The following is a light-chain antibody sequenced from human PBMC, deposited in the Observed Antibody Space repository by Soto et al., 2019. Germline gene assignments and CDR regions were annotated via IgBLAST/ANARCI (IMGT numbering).Light chain of an antibody. CDR3: AAWDDSLSGVV. V-gene: IGLV1-36*01. J-gene: IGLJ2*01. CDR1: SSNIGNNA. Sequence: QSVLTQPPSVSEAPRQRVTISCSGSSSNIGNNAVNWYQQLPGKAPKLLIYRNDQRPSGVPDRFSGSMSGTAASLAIGGLRSEDEADYYCAAWDDSLSGVVFGGGTKLTVL. CDR2: RND.